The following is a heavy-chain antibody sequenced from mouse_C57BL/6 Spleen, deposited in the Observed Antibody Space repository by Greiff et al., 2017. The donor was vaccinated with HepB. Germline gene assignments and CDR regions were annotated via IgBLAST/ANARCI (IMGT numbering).Heavy chain of an antibody. CDR2: IYPGDGDT. J-gene: IGHJ4*01. V-gene: IGHV1-82*01. CDR3: ARRGYGNAMDY. D-gene: IGHD1-1*01. Sequence: VQLQQSGPELVKPGASVKISCKASGYAFSSSWMNWVKQRPGKGLEWIGRIYPGDGDTNYNGKFKGKATLTADKSSSTAYMQLSSLTSEDSAGYFCARRGYGNAMDYWGQGTSVTVSS. CDR1: GYAFSSSW.